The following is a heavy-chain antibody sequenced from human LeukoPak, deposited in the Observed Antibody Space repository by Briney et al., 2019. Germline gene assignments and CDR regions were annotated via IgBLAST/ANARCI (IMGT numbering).Heavy chain of an antibody. D-gene: IGHD2-2*01. CDR3: ARVPVPPPQLMFDP. J-gene: IGHJ5*02. Sequence: SDTLSLTCTVAGGTIRSYYWSWLRQPPGKGLKWIGYIYYSGSTNYNPSLKSRVTISVDTSKNQFSLKLSSVTAADTAVYYCARVPVPPPQLMFDPWGQGTLVTVSS. CDR1: GGTIRSYY. V-gene: IGHV4-59*07. CDR2: IYYSGST.